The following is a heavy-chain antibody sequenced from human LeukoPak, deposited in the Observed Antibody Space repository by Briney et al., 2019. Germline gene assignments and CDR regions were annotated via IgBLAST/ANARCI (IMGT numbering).Heavy chain of an antibody. CDR2: ISSSSSYI. Sequence: GVYLRLSCAASGFTLSSYSMNWVPQTPEKGLEWVSSISSSSSYIYYADSVKGRFTISRDNAKNSLYLQMSSLRAEDTAVYYCARDRDWYFDLWGRGTLVTVSS. V-gene: IGHV3-21*01. CDR1: GFTLSSYS. CDR3: ARDRDWYFDL. J-gene: IGHJ2*01.